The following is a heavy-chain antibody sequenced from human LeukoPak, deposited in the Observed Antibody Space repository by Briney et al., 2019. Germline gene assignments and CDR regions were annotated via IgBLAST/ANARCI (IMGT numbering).Heavy chain of an antibody. J-gene: IGHJ4*02. CDR3: AGSEWFGEVPNS. CDR2: MNPNSGNT. CDR1: GYTFTSYD. D-gene: IGHD3-10*01. Sequence: ASVKVSCKASGYTFTSYDINWVRQATGQGLEWMGWMNPNSGNTNYAQKFQGRVTMTRDTSISTAYMELSRLRSDDTAVYYCAGSEWFGEVPNSWGQGTLVTVSS. V-gene: IGHV1-2*02.